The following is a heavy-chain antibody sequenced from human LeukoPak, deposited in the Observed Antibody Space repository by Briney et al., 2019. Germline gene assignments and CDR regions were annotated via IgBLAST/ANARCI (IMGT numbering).Heavy chain of an antibody. D-gene: IGHD3-3*01. J-gene: IGHJ6*02. CDR1: GYTFTSYA. V-gene: IGHV7-4-1*02. CDR3: ARGTVLTIFGVVMTLTNYYYYYGMDV. Sequence: EASVTVSCKASGYTFTSYAMNWVRQAPGQGLEWMGWINTNTGNPTYAQGFTGRFVFSLDTSVSTAYLRISSLKAEDTAVYYCARGTVLTIFGVVMTLTNYYYYYGMDVWGQGTTVTVSS. CDR2: INTNTGNP.